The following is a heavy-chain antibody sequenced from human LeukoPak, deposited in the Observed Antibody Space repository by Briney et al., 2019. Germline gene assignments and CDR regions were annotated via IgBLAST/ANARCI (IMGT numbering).Heavy chain of an antibody. D-gene: IGHD2-2*01. CDR3: ARAAADYCSSTSCYFNYYYMDV. J-gene: IGHJ6*03. CDR1: GGSISSYY. V-gene: IGHV4-4*07. CDR2: IYTSGNT. Sequence: SETLSLTCTVSGGSISSYYWSWIRQPAGKGLEWIGRIYTSGNTNYNPSLKSRVTMSVDTSKNQFSLKMSSVTAADTAVYYCARAAADYCSSTSCYFNYYYMDVWGKGTTVTVSS.